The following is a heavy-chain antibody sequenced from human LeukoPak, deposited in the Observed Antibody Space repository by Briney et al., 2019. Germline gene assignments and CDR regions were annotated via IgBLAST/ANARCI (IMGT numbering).Heavy chain of an antibody. V-gene: IGHV4-61*02. CDR2: ISPSGST. D-gene: IGHD1-26*01. Sequence: KTSQTLSLTCTVSGGSISSGSYYWSWIRQPAGKGLEWIGSISPSGSTYYNPSLKSRVIISVDTSKNQFSLKLSSVTAADTAVYYCARSGSYWSYYYYGMDVWGQGTTVTVSS. CDR1: GGSISSGSYY. CDR3: ARSGSYWSYYYYGMDV. J-gene: IGHJ6*02.